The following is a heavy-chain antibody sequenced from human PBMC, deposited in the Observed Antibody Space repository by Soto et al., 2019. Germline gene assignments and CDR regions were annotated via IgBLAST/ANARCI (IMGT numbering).Heavy chain of an antibody. CDR2: INSDGSST. CDR3: ARAGLGSMVREDSLDY. V-gene: IGHV3-74*01. Sequence: EVQLVESGGGFGQPGGSLRLSCAASGFTFSNYWMHWVRQAPGKGLVWVSRINSDGSSTSYADSVKGRFTISRDNDKNTLYLQMNRQRADDTAVYYCARAGLGSMVREDSLDYWGQGTLVAVSS. CDR1: GFTFSNYW. D-gene: IGHD3-10*01. J-gene: IGHJ4*02.